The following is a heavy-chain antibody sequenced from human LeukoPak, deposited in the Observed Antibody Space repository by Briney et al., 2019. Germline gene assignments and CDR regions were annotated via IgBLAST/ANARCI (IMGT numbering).Heavy chain of an antibody. CDR3: TRTGYRSNWYVPN. V-gene: IGHV3-7*01. D-gene: IGHD6-13*01. CDR2: IREDGSEK. J-gene: IGHJ4*02. CDR1: GFTFSAYW. Sequence: GGSLRLSCAGSGFTFSAYWMSRVRQAPGKGLEWVATIREDGSEKYYVDSVKGRFTISKDNAKNSLYLQMNSLRAEDTAVYYCTRTGYRSNWYVPNWGQGTLVTVSS.